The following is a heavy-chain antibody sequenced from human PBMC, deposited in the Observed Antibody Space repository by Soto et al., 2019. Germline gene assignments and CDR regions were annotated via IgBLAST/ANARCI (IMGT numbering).Heavy chain of an antibody. J-gene: IGHJ6*02. CDR3: ARAYYDFWSGYDYGMDV. D-gene: IGHD3-3*01. CDR2: ISSSSSTI. V-gene: IGHV3-48*02. CDR1: GFVFKNYE. Sequence: LRLSCVASGFVFKNYEMNWVRQAPGKGLEWISYISSSSSTIYYADSVKGRFTISRDNAKNSLYLQMNSLRDEDTAVYYCARAYYDFWSGYDYGMDVWGQGTTVTVSS.